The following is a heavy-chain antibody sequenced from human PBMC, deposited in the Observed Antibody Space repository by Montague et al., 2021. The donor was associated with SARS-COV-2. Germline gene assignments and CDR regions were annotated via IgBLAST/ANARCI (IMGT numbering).Heavy chain of an antibody. CDR1: GGSFSTYS. CDR2: IHHGGST. V-gene: IGHV4-34*01. J-gene: IGHJ3*02. D-gene: IGHD5-18*01. Sequence: SETLSLTCAVHGGSFSTYSWNWIRQPPGKGLEWIGEIHHGGSTNYNPSLKSRVTISADTSKNQFSLKLTSVAAADTAVYYCARQLWLRGAFDIWGQGTMVTVSS. CDR3: ARQLWLRGAFDI.